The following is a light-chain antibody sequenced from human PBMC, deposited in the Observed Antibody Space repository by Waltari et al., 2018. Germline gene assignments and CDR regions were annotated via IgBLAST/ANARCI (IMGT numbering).Light chain of an antibody. V-gene: IGLV2-8*01. CDR1: SSDVGGYYY. Sequence: QSALTQPPSASGSPGQSVTISCTGTSSDVGGYYYVSWYQQHPGKAPTILIFEVSKRPSGVPDRFSGSKSGNTASLTVSGLQAEDEADYYCSSYAGNNNVVFGGGTKLTVL. CDR2: EVS. J-gene: IGLJ2*01. CDR3: SSYAGNNNVV.